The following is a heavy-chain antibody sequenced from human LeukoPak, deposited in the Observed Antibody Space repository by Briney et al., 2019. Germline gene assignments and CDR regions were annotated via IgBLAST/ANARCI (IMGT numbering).Heavy chain of an antibody. D-gene: IGHD2-15*01. Sequence: PSETLSLTCTVSGGSISSSSYYWGWIRQPPGKGLEWIGSIYYSGSTYYNPSLKSRVTISVDTSKNQFSLKLSSVTAADTAVYYCARQGYGWDIVVVVAATQNWFDPWGQGTLVTVSS. J-gene: IGHJ5*02. CDR3: ARQGYGWDIVVVVAATQNWFDP. V-gene: IGHV4-39*01. CDR2: IYYSGST. CDR1: GGSISSSSYY.